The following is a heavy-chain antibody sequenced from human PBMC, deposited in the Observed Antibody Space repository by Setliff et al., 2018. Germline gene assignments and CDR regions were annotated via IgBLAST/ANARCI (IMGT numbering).Heavy chain of an antibody. J-gene: IGHJ6*03. CDR1: RYTFNDYY. CDR2: INPSSGGT. CDR3: ARAEYTSSSLYYYMDV. Sequence: ASVKVSCKAFRYTFNDYYIHWVRQTPGQGLEWMGRINPSSGGTDDAQNFLGRVTMTRDTAISTAYMELSRLTSDGTAVYYCARAEYTSSSLYYYMDVWGKGTTVTVSS. V-gene: IGHV1-2*06. D-gene: IGHD6-6*01.